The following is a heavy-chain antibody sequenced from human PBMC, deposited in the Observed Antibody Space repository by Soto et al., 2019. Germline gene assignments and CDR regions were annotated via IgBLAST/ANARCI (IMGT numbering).Heavy chain of an antibody. CDR1: GFSVSTSGVG. CDR3: AHKGGRGAAMDV. CDR2: IYWDDDK. J-gene: IGHJ6*02. Sequence: QITLKESGPTLVKPTQTLTLTCTFSGFSVSTSGVGVACIRQPPGKALEWLALIYWDDDKRYSPFLQSRVTITKDTSKNQVVLTMTNMYPVDTATYYCAHKGGRGAAMDVWGQGTTVTVSS. D-gene: IGHD2-15*01. V-gene: IGHV2-5*02.